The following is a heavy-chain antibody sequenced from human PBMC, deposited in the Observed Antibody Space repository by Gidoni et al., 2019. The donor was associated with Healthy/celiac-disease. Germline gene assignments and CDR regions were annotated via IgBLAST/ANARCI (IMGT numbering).Heavy chain of an antibody. CDR3: AKEAQGSKWLVRDYYYYGMDV. J-gene: IGHJ6*02. D-gene: IGHD6-19*01. V-gene: IGHV3-23*01. Sequence: EVQLLESGGGLVQPGGSLRLSCAASGVTFSSYAMSWVRQAPGKGLEWVSAISGSGGSTYYADSVKCRFTISRDNSKNTLYLQMNSLRAEDTAVYYCAKEAQGSKWLVRDYYYYGMDVWGQGTTVTVSS. CDR2: ISGSGGST. CDR1: GVTFSSYA.